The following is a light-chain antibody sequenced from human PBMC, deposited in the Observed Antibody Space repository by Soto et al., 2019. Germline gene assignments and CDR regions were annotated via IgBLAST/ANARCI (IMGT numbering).Light chain of an antibody. CDR2: GNS. V-gene: IGLV1-40*01. CDR3: QSYDSSLSGWV. CDR1: SSNIGAGYD. J-gene: IGLJ1*01. Sequence: QSVLTQPPSVSGAPGQRVTISCTGSSSNIGAGYDVHWYQQVPGTAPKLLIYGNSNRPSGVPDRFSGSKSGTSASLAITGLQAEDDADYYCQSYDSSLSGWVFGTGTKVTVL.